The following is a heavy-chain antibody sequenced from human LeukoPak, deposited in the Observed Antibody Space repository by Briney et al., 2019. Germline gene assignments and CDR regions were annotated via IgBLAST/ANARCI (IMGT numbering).Heavy chain of an antibody. J-gene: IGHJ5*02. CDR2: IYTGGST. D-gene: IGHD2-15*01. CDR1: GGSISSYY. Sequence: SETLSLTCTVSGGSISSYYWSWIRQPAGKGLEWIGRIYTGGSTNYNPSLKSRVTMSVDTSKNQFSLKLSSVTAADTAVYYCARGRCSGGSCFLNWFDPWGQGTLVTVSS. V-gene: IGHV4-4*07. CDR3: ARGRCSGGSCFLNWFDP.